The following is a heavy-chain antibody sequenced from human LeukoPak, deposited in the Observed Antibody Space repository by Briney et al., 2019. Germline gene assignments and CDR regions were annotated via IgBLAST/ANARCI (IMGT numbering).Heavy chain of an antibody. V-gene: IGHV1-18*01. J-gene: IGHJ4*02. CDR1: GYTFTSYG. D-gene: IGHD3-10*01. CDR3: ARYVTYYYGSGSYDY. CDR2: ISAYNGNT. Sequence: ASVKVSCKASGYTFTSYGISWVRQAPGQGLEWMGWISAYNGNTNYAQKLQGRVTMTTDTSTSTAYMELRSLRSDDTAVYYCARYVTYYYGSGSYDYWGQGTLVTVSS.